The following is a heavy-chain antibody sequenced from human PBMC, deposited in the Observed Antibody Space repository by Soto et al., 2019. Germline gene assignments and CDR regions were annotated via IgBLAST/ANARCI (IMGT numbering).Heavy chain of an antibody. CDR2: INFDESTT. J-gene: IGHJ4*02. CDR3: VTRGRTAGHVYHFDD. CDR1: GFTCSNYL. V-gene: IGHV3-74*01. Sequence: EVQLVESGGGLVQPGVSLRLSCAASGFTCSNYLMHWVRQAPGKGLVWVSRINFDESTTTYEDSVQGRFTISRDNAKNTLYLQLNSLRAEDTASYYCVTRGRTAGHVYHFDDRGQGALVTVSS. D-gene: IGHD3-16*01.